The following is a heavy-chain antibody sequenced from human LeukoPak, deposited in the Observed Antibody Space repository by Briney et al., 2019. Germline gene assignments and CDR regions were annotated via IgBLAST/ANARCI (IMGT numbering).Heavy chain of an antibody. CDR2: FSSSGGST. CDR3: AKTPPNCSGGSCYEYY. Sequence: GGSLRLSCADSVFTLSSYATCWVRDAPGKGLEWVSHFSSSGGSTSYPDPVKGRFTISRDNSKNTLYLQMNSLRAEDTAVQYCAKTPPNCSGGSCYEYYWGQGTLGSVSS. J-gene: IGHJ4*02. D-gene: IGHD2-15*01. V-gene: IGHV3-23*01. CDR1: VFTLSSYA.